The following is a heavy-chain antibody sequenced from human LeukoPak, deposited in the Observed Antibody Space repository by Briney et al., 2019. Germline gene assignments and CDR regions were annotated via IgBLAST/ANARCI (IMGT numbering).Heavy chain of an antibody. CDR1: GGSISSYY. CDR3: AGSFRYYYDSSGYRIDY. CDR2: IYTSGST. V-gene: IGHV4-4*07. Sequence: SETLSLTCTVSGGSISSYYWSWIRQPAGKGLEWIGRIYTSGSTNYNPSLKSRVTMSVDTSKNQFSLKLSSVTAADTAVYYCAGSFRYYYDSSGYRIDYWAREPWSPSPQ. D-gene: IGHD3-22*01. J-gene: IGHJ4*02.